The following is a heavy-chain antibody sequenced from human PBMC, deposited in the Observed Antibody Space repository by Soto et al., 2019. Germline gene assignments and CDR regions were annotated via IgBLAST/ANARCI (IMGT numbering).Heavy chain of an antibody. CDR2: IYYSGNT. CDR1: GGSLSSSNYY. D-gene: IGHD2-2*01. J-gene: IGHJ6*02. CDR3: ARLGGYCSTTGCYGYYAMDV. Sequence: SETLSHTCTVSGGSLSSSNYYWRWIRQPPGEGLELIGSIYYSGNTYYNPSLKSRVTMSVDTSKNQFSLKLSSVTAADTAVYYCARLGGYCSTTGCYGYYAMDVWGQGTTVT. V-gene: IGHV4-39*01.